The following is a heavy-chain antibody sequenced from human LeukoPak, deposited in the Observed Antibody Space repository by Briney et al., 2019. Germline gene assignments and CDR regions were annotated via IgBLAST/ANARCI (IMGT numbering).Heavy chain of an antibody. D-gene: IGHD6-13*01. J-gene: IGHJ4*02. V-gene: IGHV1-69*13. CDR3: ARSTEYHTSTWYIY. CDR2: IIPLFHTA. Sequence: ASVKVSCKASGYTFTNYYMHWVRQAPGQGLEWMGGIIPLFHTANYAQKFQGRVTITADESTSTAYMDLRSLKSEDTAIYYCARSTEYHTSTWYIYWGQGTLVTVSS. CDR1: GYTFTNYY.